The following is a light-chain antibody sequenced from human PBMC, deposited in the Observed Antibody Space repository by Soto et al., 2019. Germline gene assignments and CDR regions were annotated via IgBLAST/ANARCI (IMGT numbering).Light chain of an antibody. CDR3: QQRANWPRT. J-gene: IGKJ3*01. CDR1: QSISRF. CDR2: DTS. V-gene: IGKV3-11*01. Sequence: EVVLTQSPAILSLSPGERATLSCRASQSISRFVAWYQQKPGLAPRLLIYDTSNSATGIPARFSGSGSETYFTITITRLEPEDFAMHDCQQRANWPRTFGPGTMVDIK.